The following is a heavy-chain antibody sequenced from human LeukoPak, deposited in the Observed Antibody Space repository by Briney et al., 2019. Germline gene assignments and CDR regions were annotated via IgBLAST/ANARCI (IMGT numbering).Heavy chain of an antibody. V-gene: IGHV3-48*03. CDR1: GFTFSSYE. J-gene: IGHJ4*02. Sequence: PGGSLRLSCAASGFTFSSYEMNWVRQAPGKGLEWVSSIPSSGGYMYYADSVKGRFTISRDNAKSSLYLQMNSLRAEDTAVYYCARDKAVGPTLLDYWGQGTLVTVSS. CDR3: ARDKAVGPTLLDY. D-gene: IGHD1-26*01. CDR2: IPSSGGYM.